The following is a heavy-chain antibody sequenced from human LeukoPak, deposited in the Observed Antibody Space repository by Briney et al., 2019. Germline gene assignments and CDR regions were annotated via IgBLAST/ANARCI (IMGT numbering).Heavy chain of an antibody. V-gene: IGHV3-53*01. D-gene: IGHD2-15*01. CDR2: IYSGGST. CDR1: GFTVSSNY. Sequence: GGSLRLSCAASGFTVSSNYMSWVRQAPGKGLEWVSVIYSGGSTYYADSVKGRFTISRDNSKNTLYLQMNSLRAEDTAVYYCAIGYCSGGSCYYNWYFDLWGRGTLVTVSS. CDR3: AIGYCSGGSCYYNWYFDL. J-gene: IGHJ2*01.